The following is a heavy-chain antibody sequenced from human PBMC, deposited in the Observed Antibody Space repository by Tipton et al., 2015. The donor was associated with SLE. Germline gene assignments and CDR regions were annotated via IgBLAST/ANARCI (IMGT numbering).Heavy chain of an antibody. CDR3: AGQWGYYYGSGSPWDWFDP. Sequence: TLSLTCAVYGGSFSGYYWSWIRRPPGKGLEWIGEINHSGSTNYNPSLKSRVTISVDTSKNQFSLKLSSVTAADTAVYYCAGQWGYYYGSGSPWDWFDPWGQGTLVTVSS. V-gene: IGHV4-34*01. D-gene: IGHD3-10*01. CDR1: GGSFSGYY. CDR2: INHSGST. J-gene: IGHJ5*02.